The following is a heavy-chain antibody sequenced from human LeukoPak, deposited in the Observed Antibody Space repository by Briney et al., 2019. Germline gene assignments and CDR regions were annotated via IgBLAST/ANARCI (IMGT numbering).Heavy chain of an antibody. D-gene: IGHD6-13*01. CDR3: AKAFAYSSSWAESYFDY. J-gene: IGHJ4*02. CDR1: GFTFDDYA. V-gene: IGHV3-9*03. CDR2: ISWNSGSI. Sequence: GGSLRLSCAASGFTFDDYAMHWVRQAPGKGLEWVSGISWNSGSIGYADSVKGRFTISRDNAKNSLYLQMNSLRTEDMALYYCAKAFAYSSSWAESYFDYWGQGTLVTVSS.